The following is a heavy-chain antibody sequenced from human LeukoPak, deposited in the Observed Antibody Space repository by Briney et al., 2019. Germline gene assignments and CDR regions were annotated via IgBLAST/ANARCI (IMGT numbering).Heavy chain of an antibody. CDR2: INHSGST. CDR1: GGSFSGYY. J-gene: IGHJ5*02. CDR3: ARDRYCSSTSCRRFDP. V-gene: IGHV4-34*09. D-gene: IGHD2-2*01. Sequence: SETLSLTCAVYGGSFSGYYWSWIRQPPGKGLEWIGEINHSGSTNYNPSLKSRVTISVDTSKNQFSLKLSSVTAADTAVYYCARDRYCSSTSCRRFDPWAREPWSPSPQ.